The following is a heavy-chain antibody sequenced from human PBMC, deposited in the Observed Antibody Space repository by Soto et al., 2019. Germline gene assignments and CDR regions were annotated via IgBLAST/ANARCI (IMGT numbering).Heavy chain of an antibody. CDR2: ISSTGTYI. J-gene: IGHJ4*02. CDR3: AVGEGTGTPHFAH. D-gene: IGHD1-7*01. Sequence: EVHLVESGGGLVKPGGSLRLSCAASGFTFSSYTMNWVRQAPGQGLEWVSSISSTGTYIYYADSVKGRFTISRDNAKNALFLQMNSLRAADTALYYCAVGEGTGTPHFAHWGQGTLVAVSS. CDR1: GFTFSSYT. V-gene: IGHV3-21*01.